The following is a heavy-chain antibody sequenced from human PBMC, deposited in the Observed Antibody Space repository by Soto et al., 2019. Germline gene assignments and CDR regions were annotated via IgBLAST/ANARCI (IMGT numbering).Heavy chain of an antibody. CDR1: GGSISSSNW. J-gene: IGHJ5*02. Sequence: SETLSLTCSVSGGSISSSNWWSWVRQPPGKGLEWIGEIYHSGSTNYNPSLKSRVTISVDKSKNQFSLKLSSVTAADTAVYYCARDRSRYCSSTSCYRAWFDPWGQGTLVTVSS. D-gene: IGHD2-2*02. CDR2: IYHSGST. CDR3: ARDRSRYCSSTSCYRAWFDP. V-gene: IGHV4-4*02.